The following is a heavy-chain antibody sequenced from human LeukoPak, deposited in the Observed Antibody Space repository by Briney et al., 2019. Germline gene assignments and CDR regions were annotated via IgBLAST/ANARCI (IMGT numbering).Heavy chain of an antibody. CDR1: GGSVSSGSYY. J-gene: IGHJ4*02. CDR3: ASSWGSYRHLDY. Sequence: PSETLSLTCTVSGGSVSSGSYYWSWIRQPPGKGLEWIGYIYYSGSTNYTPSLKSRVTISVDTSKNQFSLKLSSVTAADTAVYYCASSWGSYRHLDYWGQGTLVTVSS. V-gene: IGHV4-61*01. D-gene: IGHD3-16*02. CDR2: IYYSGST.